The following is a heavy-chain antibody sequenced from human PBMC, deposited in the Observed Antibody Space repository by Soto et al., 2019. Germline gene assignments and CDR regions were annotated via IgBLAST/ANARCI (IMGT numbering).Heavy chain of an antibody. V-gene: IGHV4-4*07. CDR1: GGSISSYY. J-gene: IGHJ6*02. D-gene: IGHD6-13*01. Sequence: SETLSLTCTVSGGSISSYYWSWIRQPAGKGLEWIGRIYTSGSTNYSPSLKSRVTMSVDTSKNQFSLMLSSVTAADTAVYYCARDSSSWSGVYYYYGMDVWGQGTTVT. CDR2: IYTSGST. CDR3: ARDSSSWSGVYYYYGMDV.